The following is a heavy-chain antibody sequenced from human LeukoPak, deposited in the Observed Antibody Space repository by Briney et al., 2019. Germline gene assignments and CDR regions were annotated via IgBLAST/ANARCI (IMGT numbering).Heavy chain of an antibody. Sequence: GGSLRLSCAASGFTLSEYWMSWVRQAPGRGLEWLANIKTDGSEKYYVDSVKGRFTISRDNAKNSLFLQMNSLRAEDTAVYYCARPRSAYYFDSWGQGTLVTVSS. V-gene: IGHV3-7*05. CDR2: IKTDGSEK. D-gene: IGHD1-26*01. J-gene: IGHJ4*02. CDR1: GFTLSEYW. CDR3: ARPRSAYYFDS.